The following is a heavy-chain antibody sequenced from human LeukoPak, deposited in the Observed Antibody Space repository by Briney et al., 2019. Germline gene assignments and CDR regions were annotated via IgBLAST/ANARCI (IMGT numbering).Heavy chain of an antibody. J-gene: IGHJ5*02. Sequence: ASVKVSCKASGYIFSDYYLHWVRQAPGQGLEWMGWINPNSGGTKYAQKFQGRVTMTRDTPISTAYMELSRLRSDDTAVYYCAREVVDGSGKSITSDCFDPWGQGSLVTVSS. CDR1: GYIFSDYY. D-gene: IGHD3-10*01. CDR2: INPNSGGT. CDR3: AREVVDGSGKSITSDCFDP. V-gene: IGHV1-2*02.